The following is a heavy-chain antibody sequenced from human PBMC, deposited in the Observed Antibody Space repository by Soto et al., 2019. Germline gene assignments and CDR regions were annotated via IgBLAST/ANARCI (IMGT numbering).Heavy chain of an antibody. CDR3: AVYGPRGVFDI. V-gene: IGHV4-59*01. Sequence: SETLSLTCAVYGGSFSGYYWSWIRQPPGKGLEWIGYIYYSGSTNYNPSLKSRVTILVDTSKNQLSLKLSSVSVADTAVYYCAVYGPRGVFDIWGQGTMVTVSS. J-gene: IGHJ3*02. D-gene: IGHD1-20*01. CDR2: IYYSGST. CDR1: GGSFSGYY.